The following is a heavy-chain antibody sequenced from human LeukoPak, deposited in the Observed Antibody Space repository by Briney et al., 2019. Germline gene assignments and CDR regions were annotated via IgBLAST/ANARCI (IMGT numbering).Heavy chain of an antibody. J-gene: IGHJ6*02. CDR3: AKDRGSGIGYYYYYGMDV. CDR1: GFTFSSYA. Sequence: GGSLRLSCAASGFTFSSYAMSWVRQAPGKGLEWVSAISGSGGSTYYADSVKGRFTISRDNSKNTLYLQMNSLRAEDTAVYYCAKDRGSGIGYYYYYGMDVWGQGTTVTVSS. CDR2: ISGSGGST. V-gene: IGHV3-23*01. D-gene: IGHD3-10*01.